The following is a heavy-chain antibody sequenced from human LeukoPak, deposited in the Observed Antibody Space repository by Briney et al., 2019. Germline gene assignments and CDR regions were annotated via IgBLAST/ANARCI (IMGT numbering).Heavy chain of an antibody. J-gene: IGHJ4*02. CDR2: IDPSGGST. CDR1: GYTFTDYY. D-gene: IGHD5-18*01. CDR3: ARGALELWLFDY. V-gene: IGHV1-46*01. Sequence: ASVTVSCKTSGYTFTDYYLHWVRQAPGQGLEWMGRIDPSGGSTSYAQKFQGRVTMTRDTSTSTVYMELSSLRSEDTAVYYCARGALELWLFDYWGQGTLVTVSS.